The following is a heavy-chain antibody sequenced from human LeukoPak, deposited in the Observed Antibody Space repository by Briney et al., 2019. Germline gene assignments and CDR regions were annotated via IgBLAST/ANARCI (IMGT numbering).Heavy chain of an antibody. D-gene: IGHD4-11*01. CDR2: IKEDGSEK. V-gene: IGHV3-7*01. CDR1: GFTYSKYW. J-gene: IGHJ3*02. Sequence: PGGSLRLSCAASGFTYSKYWMSWVRQAPGQGLEWVANIKEDGSEKYYVDSVKGRFTISRDNAKNSLYLQMNSLRAEDTAVYYCASPTVDARWAFDIWGQGTMVTVSS. CDR3: ASPTVDARWAFDI.